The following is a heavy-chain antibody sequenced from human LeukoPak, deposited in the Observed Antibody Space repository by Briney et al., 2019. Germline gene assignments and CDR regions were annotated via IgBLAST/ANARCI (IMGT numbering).Heavy chain of an antibody. CDR2: IYHSGST. V-gene: IGHV4-38-2*02. D-gene: IGHD3-16*01. CDR3: ARDSVGLNWFDP. J-gene: IGHJ5*02. Sequence: SETLSLTCTVSGYSISSGYYWGWIRQPPGKGLEWIGSIYHSGSTYYNPSLKSRVTISVDTSKNQFSLKLSSVTAADTAVYYCARDSVGLNWFDPWGQGTLVTVSS. CDR1: GYSISSGYY.